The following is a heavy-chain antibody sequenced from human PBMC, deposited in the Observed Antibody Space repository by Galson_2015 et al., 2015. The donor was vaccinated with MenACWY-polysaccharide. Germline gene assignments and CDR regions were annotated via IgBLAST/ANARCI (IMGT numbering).Heavy chain of an antibody. CDR2: THATGST. Sequence: LTCTVSHDSITSSYWSWIRQSADKGLEYLGRTHATGSTAYNPSFRSRVAMSVDLPRNQLSLRLVSVTASDTAIYYCARRSLDNWYFDLWGRGTLVIVSS. D-gene: IGHD1-1*01. CDR1: HDSITSSY. J-gene: IGHJ2*01. CDR3: ARRSLDNWYFDL. V-gene: IGHV4-4*07.